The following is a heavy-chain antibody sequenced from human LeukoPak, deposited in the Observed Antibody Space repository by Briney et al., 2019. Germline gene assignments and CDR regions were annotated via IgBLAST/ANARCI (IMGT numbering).Heavy chain of an antibody. CDR1: GFTFSSYG. J-gene: IGHJ6*02. V-gene: IGHV3-30*03. D-gene: IGHD3-3*01. CDR2: ISYDGSNK. CDR3: AREPIFGVVTRVYYYGMDV. Sequence: SGGSLRLSCAASGFTFSSYGMHWVRQAPGKGLEWVAVISYDGSNKYYADSVKGRFTISRDNSKNTLYLQMNSLRAEDTAVYYCAREPIFGVVTRVYYYGMDVWGQGTTVTVSS.